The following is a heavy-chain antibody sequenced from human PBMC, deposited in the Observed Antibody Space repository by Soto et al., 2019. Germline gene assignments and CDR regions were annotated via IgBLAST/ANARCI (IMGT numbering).Heavy chain of an antibody. CDR2: IIPILGIA. V-gene: IGHV1-69*08. CDR1: GGTFSSYT. CDR3: ARDRSLDPIYYYYMDV. J-gene: IGHJ6*03. Sequence: QVQLVQSGAEVKKPGSSVKVSCKASGGTFSSYTITWVRQAPGQGLEWLGRIIPILGIANYAQKFQVRVTITADKSTNTAYMELSSLRSEDTAVYYCARDRSLDPIYYYYMDVWGKGTTVTVSS. D-gene: IGHD6-19*01.